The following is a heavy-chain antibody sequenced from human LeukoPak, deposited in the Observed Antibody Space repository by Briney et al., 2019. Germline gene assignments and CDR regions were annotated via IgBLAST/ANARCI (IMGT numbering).Heavy chain of an antibody. V-gene: IGHV3-48*02. Sequence: GGSLRLSCAASGFTFSSYSMNWVRQAPGKGLEWVSYITSSGSTIYYVDSVKGRFTISRDNAKNSLYLQVNSLRDEDTAVYYCARQYCGGDCYSPPNYFDYWGQGTLVTVSS. CDR1: GFTFSSYS. J-gene: IGHJ4*02. CDR2: ITSSGSTI. D-gene: IGHD2-21*02. CDR3: ARQYCGGDCYSPPNYFDY.